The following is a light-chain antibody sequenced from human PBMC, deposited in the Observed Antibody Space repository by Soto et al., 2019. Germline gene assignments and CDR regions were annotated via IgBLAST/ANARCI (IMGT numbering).Light chain of an antibody. CDR1: QDISNY. J-gene: IGKJ4*01. Sequence: DIQMTQSPSSLSASVGDRVTITCQASQDISNYLNWYQQKPGEVPKLLIHDASYLVTGVPPRFSGSGSGTHFTLTISSLQPEDIAKYYCQQYDNVPLTFGGGTKVDIK. CDR2: DAS. V-gene: IGKV1-33*01. CDR3: QQYDNVPLT.